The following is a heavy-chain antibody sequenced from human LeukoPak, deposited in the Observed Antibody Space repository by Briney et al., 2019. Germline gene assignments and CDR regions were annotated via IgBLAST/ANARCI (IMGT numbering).Heavy chain of an antibody. CDR3: ARGRPHGNDY. CDR2: IKQDGRER. J-gene: IGHJ4*02. Sequence: GGSLRLSCEASGFTFRSYWMNWARQAPGKALEWVANIKQDGRERYYVDSVKGRFTISRDNAKNTLYLQMNSLRVEDTAVYYCARGRPHGNDYWGQGTLVTVSS. CDR1: GFTFRSYW. D-gene: IGHD4-23*01. V-gene: IGHV3-7*01.